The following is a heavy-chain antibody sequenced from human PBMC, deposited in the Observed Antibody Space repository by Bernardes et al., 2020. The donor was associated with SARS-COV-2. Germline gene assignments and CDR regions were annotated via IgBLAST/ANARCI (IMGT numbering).Heavy chain of an antibody. J-gene: IGHJ4*02. Sequence: GGSLRLSCAASGFTFSSYAMHWVRQAPGKGLEWVAVISYDGSNKYYADSVKGRFTISRDNSKNTLYLQMNSLRAEDTAVYYCVTSSSGYRSEFDYWGQGTLVTVSS. V-gene: IGHV3-30-3*01. CDR3: VTSSSGYRSEFDY. D-gene: IGHD3-22*01. CDR2: ISYDGSNK. CDR1: GFTFSSYA.